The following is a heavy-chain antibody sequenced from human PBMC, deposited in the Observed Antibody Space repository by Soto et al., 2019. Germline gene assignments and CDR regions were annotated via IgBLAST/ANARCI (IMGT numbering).Heavy chain of an antibody. V-gene: IGHV1-69*01. Sequence: QVQLVQSGAEVKKPGSSVKVSCKASGGTFSSYAISWVRQAPGQGLEWMGGIIPIFGTANYAQKFQGRVTITADESTSTASMEMSSLRSEDTAVYYCARDAGIAVADTTWYYGMDVWGQGTTVTVSS. CDR1: GGTFSSYA. J-gene: IGHJ6*02. CDR2: IIPIFGTA. CDR3: ARDAGIAVADTTWYYGMDV. D-gene: IGHD6-19*01.